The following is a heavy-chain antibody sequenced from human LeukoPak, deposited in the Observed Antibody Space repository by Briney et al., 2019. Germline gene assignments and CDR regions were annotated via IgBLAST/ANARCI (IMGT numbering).Heavy chain of an antibody. V-gene: IGHV1-69*13. D-gene: IGHD3-10*01. CDR1: GGTFSSYA. J-gene: IGHJ4*02. Sequence: ASVKVSCKASGGTFSSYAISWVRQAPGQGLEWMGGIIPIFGTANYAQKFQGRVTITADESTSTAYMELSSLRSEDTAVYYCAGAMVRGVISAVFDYWGQGTLVTVSS. CDR3: AGAMVRGVISAVFDY. CDR2: IIPIFGTA.